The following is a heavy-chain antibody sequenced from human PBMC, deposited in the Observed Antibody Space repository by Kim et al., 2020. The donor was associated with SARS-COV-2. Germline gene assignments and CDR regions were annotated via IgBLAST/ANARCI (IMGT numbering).Heavy chain of an antibody. CDR2: ISYDGSNK. V-gene: IGHV3-33*05. Sequence: GGSLRLSCAASGFTFSSYGMHWVRQAPGKGLEWVAVISYDGSNKYYADSVKGRFTISRDNSKNTLDLQMNSLRAEDTAVYYCARGEGATPYWGQGTLVTVSS. CDR3: ARGEGATPY. D-gene: IGHD1-26*01. J-gene: IGHJ4*02. CDR1: GFTFSSYG.